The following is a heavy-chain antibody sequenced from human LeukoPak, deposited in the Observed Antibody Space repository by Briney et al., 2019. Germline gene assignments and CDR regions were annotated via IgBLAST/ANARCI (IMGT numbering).Heavy chain of an antibody. Sequence: PGGSLRLSCAASGFTFSSYAMHWVRQAPGKGLEWVAVISYDGSNKYYADSVKGRFTISRDNSKNTLYLQMNSLRAEDTAAYYCARGTRRIAAPYYFDYWGQGTLVTVSS. V-gene: IGHV3-30*04. CDR3: ARGTRRIAAPYYFDY. D-gene: IGHD6-6*01. CDR1: GFTFSSYA. J-gene: IGHJ4*02. CDR2: ISYDGSNK.